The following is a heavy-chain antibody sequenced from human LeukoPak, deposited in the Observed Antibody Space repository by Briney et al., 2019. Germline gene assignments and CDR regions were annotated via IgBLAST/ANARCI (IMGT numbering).Heavy chain of an antibody. D-gene: IGHD2-2*01. CDR1: GFTLSSYG. CDR3: AAYCSSTTCYRGADYGMDV. V-gene: IGHV3-33*01. Sequence: PGGSLRLSCAASGFTLSSYGMHWVRQAPGKGLEWVATIWYDGSNEYYADSVKGRFTISRDNSKNTLYLQMNSLRDEDTAVYYCAAYCSSTTCYRGADYGMDVWGQGTTVTGSS. J-gene: IGHJ6*02. CDR2: IWYDGSNE.